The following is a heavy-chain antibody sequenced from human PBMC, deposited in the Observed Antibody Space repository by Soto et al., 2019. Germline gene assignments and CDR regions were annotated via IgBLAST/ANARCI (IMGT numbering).Heavy chain of an antibody. Sequence: ETLSLTCXVSGDSINSTSYYWGWIRQPPGQGLEWIASIYFSGSTYNNPSLKSRLTVSVDTSKSQFSLKLSSVTAADTALYYCARQRIVAAGTFVDYWGQGSLVTVSS. V-gene: IGHV4-39*01. CDR3: ARQRIVAAGTFVDY. CDR2: IYFSGST. D-gene: IGHD6-13*01. CDR1: GDSINSTSYY. J-gene: IGHJ4*02.